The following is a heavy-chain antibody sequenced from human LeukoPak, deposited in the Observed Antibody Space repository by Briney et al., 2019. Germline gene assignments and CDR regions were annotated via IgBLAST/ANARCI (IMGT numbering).Heavy chain of an antibody. CDR3: AKYSVAAADFDY. CDR1: GFTFSSYG. J-gene: IGHJ4*02. V-gene: IGHV3-30*18. Sequence: GGSLRLSCAASGFTFSSYGMHWVRQAPGKGLEWVAVISYDGSNKYYADSVMGRFTISRDNSKNTLYLQMNSLRAEDTAVYYCAKYSVAAADFDYWGQGTLVTVSS. CDR2: ISYDGSNK. D-gene: IGHD6-13*01.